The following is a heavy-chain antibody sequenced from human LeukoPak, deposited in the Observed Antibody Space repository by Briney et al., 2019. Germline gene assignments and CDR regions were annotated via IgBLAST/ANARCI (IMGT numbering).Heavy chain of an antibody. CDR1: GFTFSSYS. CDR2: ISSSSSYI. CDR3: ARDVDYGDFFDY. V-gene: IGHV3-21*01. D-gene: IGHD4-17*01. J-gene: IGHJ4*02. Sequence: GGSLRLSCAASGFTFSSYSMNWVRQAPGKGLEWVSSISSSSSYIYYADSVKGRFTISRDNAKNSLCLQMNSLRAEDTAVYYCARDVDYGDFFDYWGQGTLVTVSS.